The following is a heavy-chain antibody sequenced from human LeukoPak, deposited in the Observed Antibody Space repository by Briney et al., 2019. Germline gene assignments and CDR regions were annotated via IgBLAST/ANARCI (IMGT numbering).Heavy chain of an antibody. CDR1: GFTFSSYA. D-gene: IGHD6-19*01. Sequence: GGSLRLSCAASGFTFSSYAMSWVRQAPGKGLEWVSAISGSGGSTYYADSVKGRFTISRDNSKNTLYLQMNSLRAEDTAVYSCAKDPDSQWLAAGAYYFHYWGQGTLVTVSS. V-gene: IGHV3-23*01. J-gene: IGHJ4*02. CDR2: ISGSGGST. CDR3: AKDPDSQWLAAGAYYFHY.